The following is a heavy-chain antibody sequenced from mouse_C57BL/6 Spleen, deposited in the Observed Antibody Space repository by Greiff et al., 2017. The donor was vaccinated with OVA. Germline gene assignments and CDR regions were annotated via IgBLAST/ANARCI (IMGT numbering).Heavy chain of an antibody. CDR2: IYPRDGST. V-gene: IGHV1-78*01. CDR3: AREGSFITTVRSPYYFDY. D-gene: IGHD1-1*01. CDR1: GYTFTDHT. Sequence: VQLQQSDAELVKPGASVKISCKVSGYTFTDHTIHWMKQRPEQGLEWIGYIYPRDGSTKYNEKFKGKATLTADKSSSTAYMQLNSLTSEDSAVYFCAREGSFITTVRSPYYFDYWGQGTTLTVSS. J-gene: IGHJ2*01.